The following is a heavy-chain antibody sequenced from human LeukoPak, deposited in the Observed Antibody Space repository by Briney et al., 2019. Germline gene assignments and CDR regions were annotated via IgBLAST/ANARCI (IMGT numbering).Heavy chain of an antibody. CDR3: ARVVRGEDYYMDV. D-gene: IGHD3-10*02. Sequence: PGGSLRLSCAASGFTVSSNYMSWVRQAPGKGLEWVSVIYSGGSTYYADSVKGRFTISRDNSKNTLYLQMNSLRAEDTAVYYCARVVRGEDYYMDVWGKGTTVTVSS. J-gene: IGHJ6*03. CDR1: GFTVSSNY. CDR2: IYSGGST. V-gene: IGHV3-53*01.